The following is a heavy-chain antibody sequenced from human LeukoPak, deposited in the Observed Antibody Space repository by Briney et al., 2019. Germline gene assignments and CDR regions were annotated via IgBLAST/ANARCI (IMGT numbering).Heavy chain of an antibody. CDR3: AREDRYSSGWKDAFDI. V-gene: IGHV3-30-3*01. Sequence: GRSLRLSCAASGFTSSSCAMHWVRQAPGNGLEWVAVISYDGDNKYYADSVRGRFTISRDNSKNTLYLQMNSLRAEDTAVYYCAREDRYSSGWKDAFDIWGQGTMVTVSS. J-gene: IGHJ3*02. CDR1: GFTSSSCA. CDR2: ISYDGDNK. D-gene: IGHD6-19*01.